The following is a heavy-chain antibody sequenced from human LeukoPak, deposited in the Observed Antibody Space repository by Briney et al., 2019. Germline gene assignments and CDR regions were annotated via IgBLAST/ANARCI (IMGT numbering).Heavy chain of an antibody. CDR3: ARDGYNSDFGDY. V-gene: IGHV3-74*01. D-gene: IGHD5-24*01. CDR2: IKSDGSST. Sequence: PGGSLRLSCAASGFTFSSYWMHWVRQAPGKGLVWVSRIKSDGSSTNYADSVKGRFTISRDNAKNTLYLQMNSLRAEDTAVYYCARDGYNSDFGDYWGQGTLVTVSS. J-gene: IGHJ4*02. CDR1: GFTFSSYW.